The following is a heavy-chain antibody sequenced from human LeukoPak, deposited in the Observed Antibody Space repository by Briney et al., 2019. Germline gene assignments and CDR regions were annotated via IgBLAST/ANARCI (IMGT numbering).Heavy chain of an antibody. J-gene: IGHJ4*02. CDR2: INRSGST. Sequence: SETLSLTCAVYGGSFSGYYWGWIRQPPGKGLEWIGEINRSGSTNYNPSLKSRVTISVDTSKNQFSLKLSSVTAADTAVYYCARGTLAGCSSTSCYGLDYWGQGTLATVSS. CDR1: GGSFSGYY. V-gene: IGHV4-34*01. CDR3: ARGTLAGCSSTSCYGLDY. D-gene: IGHD2-2*01.